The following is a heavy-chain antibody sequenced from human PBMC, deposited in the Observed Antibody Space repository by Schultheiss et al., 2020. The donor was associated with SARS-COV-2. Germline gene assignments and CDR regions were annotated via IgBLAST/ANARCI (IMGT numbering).Heavy chain of an antibody. V-gene: IGHV1-2*02. J-gene: IGHJ3*02. CDR3: VREGVTWDAYDI. D-gene: IGHD2-21*02. CDR2: INPNSGGT. Sequence: ASVKVSCKASGSPFPFSSLPFVLKAPGQGLEWMGWINPNSGGTNYAQKFRGRVTLTRDTPTSTAYMELRSLRSDDTAVYYCVREGVTWDAYDIWGQGTLVTVSS. CDR1: GSPFPFSS.